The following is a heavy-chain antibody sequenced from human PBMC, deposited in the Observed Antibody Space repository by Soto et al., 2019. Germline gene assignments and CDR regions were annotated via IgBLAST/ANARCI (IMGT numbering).Heavy chain of an antibody. Sequence: SVKVSCKASGGTFSSYAISWVRQAPGQGLEWMGGIIPIFGTANYAQKFQGRVTITADRSTMTAYMELSGLKSEDTAIYFCARGYSGYDPALNRFDPWGQGTLVTVSS. CDR1: GGTFSSYA. CDR3: ARGYSGYDPALNRFDP. CDR2: IIPIFGTA. V-gene: IGHV1-69*06. D-gene: IGHD5-12*01. J-gene: IGHJ5*02.